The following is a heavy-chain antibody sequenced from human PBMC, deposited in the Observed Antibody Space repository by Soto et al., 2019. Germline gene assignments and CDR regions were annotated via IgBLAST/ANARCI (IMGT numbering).Heavy chain of an antibody. V-gene: IGHV4-34*01. D-gene: IGHD2-8*02. Sequence: QVQLQQWGAGLLKPSETLSLTCAVYGGSFSGYYWTWIRQPPGTGLEWIGEINHSGSTNYNPSLKSRVTISVDTLKHNFSLKLASVTASDPAVYYCARDKITGLFAYWGQGTLFTVSS. CDR3: ARDKITGLFAY. CDR2: INHSGST. J-gene: IGHJ4*02. CDR1: GGSFSGYY.